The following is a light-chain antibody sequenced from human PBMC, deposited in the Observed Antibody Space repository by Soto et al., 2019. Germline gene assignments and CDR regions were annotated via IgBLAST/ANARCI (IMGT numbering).Light chain of an antibody. Sequence: EIVLTQSPGTLSLSPGERAPLSCRASQSVSNNYLAWYQQKPGQAPRLLIYGASNRATGIPDRFSGSGSGTDFTLTISRLEPGDFAVYYCQQYGSSGTFGQGTKVDIK. J-gene: IGKJ1*01. CDR2: GAS. CDR3: QQYGSSGT. CDR1: QSVSNNY. V-gene: IGKV3-20*01.